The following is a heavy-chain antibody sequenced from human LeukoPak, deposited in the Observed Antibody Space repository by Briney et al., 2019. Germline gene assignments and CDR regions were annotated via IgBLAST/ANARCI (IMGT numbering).Heavy chain of an antibody. D-gene: IGHD3-3*01. V-gene: IGHV4-59*01. CDR1: GGSISSYY. CDR3: AREISERDFWSGYHHYFDY. Sequence: PPETLSLTCAVSGGSISSYYWSWIRQPPGKGLEWIGYIYYSGSTNYNPSLKSRVTISVDTSKNQFSLKLSSVTAADTAVYYCAREISERDFWSGYHHYFDYWGQGTLVTVSS. J-gene: IGHJ4*02. CDR2: IYYSGST.